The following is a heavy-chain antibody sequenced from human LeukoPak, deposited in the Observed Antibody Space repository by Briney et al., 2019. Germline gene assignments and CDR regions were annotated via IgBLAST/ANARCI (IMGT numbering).Heavy chain of an antibody. D-gene: IGHD1-14*01. V-gene: IGHV4-4*07. CDR1: GGSFSNYY. Sequence: SETLSLTCTVSGGSFSNYYWSWIRQPAGRGLEWIGRIYTSGSTTYNPSVKSRVTISVDTSNNQFSPKLTSVTAADTAVYYCAGRPPQYCGMDVWGQGTTVNVSS. CDR2: IYTSGST. CDR3: AGRPPQYCGMDV. J-gene: IGHJ6*02.